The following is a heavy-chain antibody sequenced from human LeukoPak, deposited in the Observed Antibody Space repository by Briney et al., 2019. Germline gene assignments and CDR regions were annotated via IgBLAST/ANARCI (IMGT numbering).Heavy chain of an antibody. CDR1: GFTFSDYY. Sequence: GGSLRLSCAASGFTFSDYYMSWIRQAPGKGLEWGSYISSSGSTIYYADSVKGRFTISRDNAKNSLYLQMNSLRAEDTAVYYCARDSPSSGSYFSSLAFDIWGQGTMVTVSS. CDR2: ISSSGSTI. D-gene: IGHD1-26*01. CDR3: ARDSPSSGSYFSSLAFDI. J-gene: IGHJ3*02. V-gene: IGHV3-11*04.